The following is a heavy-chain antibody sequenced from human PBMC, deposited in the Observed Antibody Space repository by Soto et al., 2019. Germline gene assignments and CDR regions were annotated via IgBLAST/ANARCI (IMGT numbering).Heavy chain of an antibody. CDR1: GYTLTELS. CDR2: MNPNSGNT. D-gene: IGHD2-2*01. J-gene: IGHJ3*02. Sequence: ASVKVSCKVSGYTLTELSMRWVRQAPGKGLEWMGWMNPNSGNTGYAQKFQGRVTMTRNTSISTAYMELSSLRSEDTAVYYCARGLGYCSSPCGAFDIWGQGTMVTVSS. V-gene: IGHV1-8*01. CDR3: ARGLGYCSSPCGAFDI.